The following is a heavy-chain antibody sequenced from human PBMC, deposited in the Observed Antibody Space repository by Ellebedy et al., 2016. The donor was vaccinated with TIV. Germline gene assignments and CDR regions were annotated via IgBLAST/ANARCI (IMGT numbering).Heavy chain of an antibody. Sequence: GESLKISCAASGFTVSSTYMSWVRQAPGKGLEWVSVIYSGGSTYYAGSVKGRFTIYRDSSKNTLYLQMNSLRAEDTAVYYCASKGYCGGDCSTEYFHHWGQGTLVTVSS. CDR1: GFTVSSTY. CDR2: IYSGGST. V-gene: IGHV3-66*01. CDR3: ASKGYCGGDCSTEYFHH. J-gene: IGHJ1*01. D-gene: IGHD2-21*02.